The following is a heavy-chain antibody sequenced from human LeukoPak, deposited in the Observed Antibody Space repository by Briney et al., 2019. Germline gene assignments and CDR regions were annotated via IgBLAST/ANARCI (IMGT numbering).Heavy chain of an antibody. CDR1: GFTFSTFA. CDR2: ISDGVGTT. Sequence: PGGSLRLSCAASGFTFSTFAMSWVRQAPGKGLEWVSTISDGVGTTYYADSVKGRFTISRDISKNTLYLQMNSLRAEDTAVYYCAKGSSGARPYFFDYWGQGTLITVSS. J-gene: IGHJ4*02. V-gene: IGHV3-23*01. CDR3: AKGSSGARPYFFDY.